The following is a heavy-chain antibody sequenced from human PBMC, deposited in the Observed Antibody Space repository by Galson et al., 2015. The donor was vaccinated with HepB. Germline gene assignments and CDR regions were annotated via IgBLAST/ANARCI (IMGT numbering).Heavy chain of an antibody. Sequence: SVKVSCKASGYTFTTYGIGWVRQAPGQGLEWMGWISGYNANTYYAQKYQGRVTLTTDTSTSTAYLELTSLRSHDTAVYYCARRSIRSAWSRGFDYWCQGTLVTVSS. D-gene: IGHD6-19*01. CDR2: ISGYNANT. CDR3: ARRSIRSAWSRGFDY. CDR1: GYTFTTYG. J-gene: IGHJ4*02. V-gene: IGHV1-18*01.